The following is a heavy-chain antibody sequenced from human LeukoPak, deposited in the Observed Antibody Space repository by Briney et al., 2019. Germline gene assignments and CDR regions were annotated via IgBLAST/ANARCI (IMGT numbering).Heavy chain of an antibody. J-gene: IGHJ4*02. Sequence: ASVKISCKVSGYTFTDYYMHWLQQAPGKGLEWMGIVDPEDGETIYAEKFKGRVTITADTSTDTAYMELSSLRSEDTAVYYCATGESYTTSFDYWGQGTLVTVSS. V-gene: IGHV1-69-2*01. CDR3: ATGESYTTSFDY. D-gene: IGHD1-1*01. CDR1: GYTFTDYY. CDR2: VDPEDGET.